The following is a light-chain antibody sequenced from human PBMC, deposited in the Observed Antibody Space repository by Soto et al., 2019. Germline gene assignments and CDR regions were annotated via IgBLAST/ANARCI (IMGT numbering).Light chain of an antibody. V-gene: IGKV1-9*01. CDR1: QDISNY. Sequence: IQLTQSPSSLSASVGDRVIITCRASQDISNYVAWYQQKAGKAPKVLTYEASTLHSGVSSRFSGSGSGTEFTLTIDSLQPADFATYYCQQVKRDLPLTFGGGTKVEIK. CDR3: QQVKRDLPLT. J-gene: IGKJ4*01. CDR2: EAS.